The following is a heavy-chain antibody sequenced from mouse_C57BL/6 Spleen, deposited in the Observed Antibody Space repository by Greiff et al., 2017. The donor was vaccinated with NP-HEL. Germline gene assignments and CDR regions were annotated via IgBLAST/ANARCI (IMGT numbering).Heavy chain of an antibody. CDR3: ARQTMITTRGYYYAMDY. CDR2: IYPRSGNT. CDR1: GYTFTSYG. Sequence: VQLQQSGAELARPGASVKLSCKASGYTFTSYGISWVKQRTGQGLEWIGEIYPRSGNTYYNEKFKGKATLTADKSSSTAYMALRSLTSEDSAVYFCARQTMITTRGYYYAMDYWGQGTSVTVSS. D-gene: IGHD2-4*01. J-gene: IGHJ4*01. V-gene: IGHV1-81*01.